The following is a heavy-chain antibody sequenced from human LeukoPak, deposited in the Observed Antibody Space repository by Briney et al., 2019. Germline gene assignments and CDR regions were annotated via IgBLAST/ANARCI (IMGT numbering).Heavy chain of an antibody. CDR3: AKDPMVRGLTYDN. Sequence: GGSLRLSCAATGFXFSRYAITWVRQAPGKGLEWVSAVSGSGRSTYYADSVKGRFTISRDNSKNTLYMQMNSLRAEDTAVYYCAKDPMVRGLTYDNWGQGTLVTVSS. CDR1: GFXFSRYA. V-gene: IGHV3-23*01. D-gene: IGHD3-10*01. J-gene: IGHJ4*02. CDR2: VSGSGRST.